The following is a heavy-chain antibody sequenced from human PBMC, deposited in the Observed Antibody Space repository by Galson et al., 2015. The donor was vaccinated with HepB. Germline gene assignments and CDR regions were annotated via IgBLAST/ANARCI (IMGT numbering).Heavy chain of an antibody. CDR3: ARAMTTVTPNAAFDI. CDR1: GFTFSSFG. CDR2: IWYDGSNK. V-gene: IGHV3-33*01. J-gene: IGHJ3*02. D-gene: IGHD4-17*01. Sequence: SLRLSCAASGFTFSSFGMHWVRQAPGKGLEWVAVIWYDGSNKYYADSVKGRFTISRDNSKNTLYLQMNSLRAEDTAVYYCARAMTTVTPNAAFDIWGQGTMVTVSS.